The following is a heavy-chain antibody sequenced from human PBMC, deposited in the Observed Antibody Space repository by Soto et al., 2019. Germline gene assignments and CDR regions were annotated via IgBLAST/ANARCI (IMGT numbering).Heavy chain of an antibody. CDR3: ARLGFSSSDLRIPCLDV. J-gene: IGHJ6*04. CDR1: GVSISSYY. CDR2: IYYSGST. Sequence: SETLSLTCTVSGVSISSYYWSWIRQPPGKGLEWIGYIYYSGSTNYNPSLKSRVTISVDTSKNQFSLKLSSVTAADTAVYYCARLGFSSSDLRIPCLDVWGKGTTVTVSS. V-gene: IGHV4-59*08. D-gene: IGHD3-3*01.